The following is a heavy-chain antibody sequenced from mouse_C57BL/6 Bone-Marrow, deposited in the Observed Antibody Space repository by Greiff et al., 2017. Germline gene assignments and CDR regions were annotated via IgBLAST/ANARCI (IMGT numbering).Heavy chain of an antibody. CDR2: ISDGGSYT. CDR3: ARDLNDGYLFAY. V-gene: IGHV5-4*01. J-gene: IGHJ3*01. CDR1: GFTFSSYA. Sequence: EVKVVESGGGLVKPGGSLKLSCAASGFTFSSYAMSWVRQTPEKRLEWVATISDGGSYTYYPDNVKGRFTISRDNAKNNLYLQMSHLKSEDTAMYYCARDLNDGYLFAYWGQGTLVTVSA. D-gene: IGHD2-3*01.